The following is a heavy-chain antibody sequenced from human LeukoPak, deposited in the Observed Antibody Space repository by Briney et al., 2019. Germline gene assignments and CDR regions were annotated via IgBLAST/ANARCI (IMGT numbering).Heavy chain of an antibody. CDR2: IYYSGST. CDR3: ARTLYSYGYLTGYYFDY. D-gene: IGHD5-18*01. V-gene: IGHV4-30-4*01. Sequence: SETLSLTCAVYGGSFSGYYWSWIRQPPGKGLEWIEYIYYSGSTSYNPSLKSRVTISVDTSKNQFSLKLSSVTAADTAVYYCARTLYSYGYLTGYYFDYWGQGILVTVSS. J-gene: IGHJ4*02. CDR1: GGSFSGYY.